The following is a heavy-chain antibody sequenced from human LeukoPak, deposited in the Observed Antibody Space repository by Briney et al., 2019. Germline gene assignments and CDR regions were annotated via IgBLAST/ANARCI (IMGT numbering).Heavy chain of an antibody. D-gene: IGHD3-3*01. CDR1: GGSFSGYY. CDR3: ARGRAYVLRFLEWSSRAYFDY. Sequence: PSETLSLTCAVYGGSFSGYYWSWIRQPPWKGLEWIGEINHSGSTNYNPSLKSRVTISVDTSKNQFSLKLSSVTAADTAVYYCARGRAYVLRFLEWSSRAYFDYWGQGTLVTVSS. J-gene: IGHJ4*02. V-gene: IGHV4-34*01. CDR2: INHSGST.